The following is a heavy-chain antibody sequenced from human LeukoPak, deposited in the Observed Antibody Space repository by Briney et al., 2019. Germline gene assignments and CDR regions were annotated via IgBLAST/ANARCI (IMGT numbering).Heavy chain of an antibody. V-gene: IGHV3-20*04. CDR1: GFTFDDYG. CDR3: ARGDVLRYFDWLPKSSPYYYFDY. J-gene: IGHJ4*02. CDR2: INWNGGST. Sequence: GGSLRLSCAASGFTFDDYGMSWVRQAPGKGLEWVSGINWNGGSTGYADSVKGRFTISRDNAKNSLYLQMNSLRAEDTALYYCARGDVLRYFDWLPKSSPYYYFDYWGQGTLVTVSS. D-gene: IGHD3-9*01.